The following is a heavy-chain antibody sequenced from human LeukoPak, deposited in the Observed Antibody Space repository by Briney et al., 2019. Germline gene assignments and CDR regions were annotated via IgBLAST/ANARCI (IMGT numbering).Heavy chain of an antibody. V-gene: IGHV3-48*03. CDR3: ARTGVGSSSWNY. CDR1: GFTFSSYE. J-gene: IGHJ4*02. D-gene: IGHD6-13*01. CDR2: ISSSRSTI. Sequence: GGSLRLSCAASGFTFSSYEMNWVRQAPGKGLEWVSYISSSRSTIYYADSVKGRFTISRDSAKNSLYLQMNSLRAEDTAVYYCARTGVGSSSWNYWGQGTLVTVSS.